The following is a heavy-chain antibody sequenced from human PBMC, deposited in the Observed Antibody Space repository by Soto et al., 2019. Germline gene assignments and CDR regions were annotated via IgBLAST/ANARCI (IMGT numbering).Heavy chain of an antibody. D-gene: IGHD1-20*01. J-gene: IGHJ4*02. CDR2: IYWDDDK. CDR1: GFSLTSSPMG. V-gene: IGHV2-5*02. Sequence: QITLKESGPTLVTPTQTLTLTCSFSGFSLTSSPMGVGWIRQPPGKALEWLAVIYWDDDKRYSPALRSRLTITKDTSIKPVVLTVTSMEPVDTATYYCAHRLGGYTWNDGYLDDWGQGILVTVSS. CDR3: AHRLGGYTWNDGYLDD.